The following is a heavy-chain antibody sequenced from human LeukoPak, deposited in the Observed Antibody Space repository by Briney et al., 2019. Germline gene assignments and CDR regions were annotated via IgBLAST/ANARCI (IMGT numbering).Heavy chain of an antibody. V-gene: IGHV4-39*01. D-gene: IGHD2-2*01. J-gene: IGHJ1*01. Sequence: PSETLSLTCTVSGGSISSSSNYWGWIRQPPGKGREWIGSIYHSGSTYCNPSLKSRVTISVDTSKNQFSLKLNSVTAADTAVYYCARHGGYCSSTSCFEYFQYWGQGTLVTVPS. CDR1: GGSISSSSNY. CDR2: IYHSGST. CDR3: ARHGGYCSSTSCFEYFQY.